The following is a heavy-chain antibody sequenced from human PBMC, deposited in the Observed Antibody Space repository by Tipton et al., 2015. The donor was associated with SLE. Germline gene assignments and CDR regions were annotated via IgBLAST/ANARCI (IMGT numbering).Heavy chain of an antibody. Sequence: TLSLTCTVSGGSISSYYWSWIRQPPGKGLEWIGYIYYSGSTNYNPSLKSRVTMSVDTSKNQFSLKLSSVTAADTAVYYCARESGSGSYYTYWGQGTLVTVSS. D-gene: IGHD3-10*01. CDR3: ARESGSGSYYTY. CDR2: IYYSGST. CDR1: GGSISSYY. J-gene: IGHJ4*02. V-gene: IGHV4-59*12.